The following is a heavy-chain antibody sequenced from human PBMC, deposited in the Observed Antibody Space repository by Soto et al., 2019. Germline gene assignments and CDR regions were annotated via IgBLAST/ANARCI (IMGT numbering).Heavy chain of an antibody. CDR3: AREGAVLNITMIVVVITDQYWFDP. D-gene: IGHD3-22*01. Sequence: ASVKVSCKASGYTFTSYDINWVRQATGQGLEWMGWMNPNSGNTGYAQKFQGRVTMTRNTSISTAYMELSSLRSEDTAVYYCAREGAVLNITMIVVVITDQYWFDPWGQGTLVTVSS. CDR2: MNPNSGNT. J-gene: IGHJ5*02. V-gene: IGHV1-8*01. CDR1: GYTFTSYD.